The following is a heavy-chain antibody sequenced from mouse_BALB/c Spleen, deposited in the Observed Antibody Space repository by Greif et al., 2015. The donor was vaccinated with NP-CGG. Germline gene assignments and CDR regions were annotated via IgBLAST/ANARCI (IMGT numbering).Heavy chain of an antibody. CDR1: GYTFTDYY. Sequence: VHLVESGAELARPGASVKLSCKASGYTFTDYYINWVKQRTGQGLEWIGEIYPGSGNTYYNEKFKGKATLTADKSSSTAYMQLSSLTSEDSAVYFCARDPRYFDVWGAGTTVTVSS. CDR2: IYPGSGNT. V-gene: IGHV1-77*01. CDR3: ARDPRYFDV. J-gene: IGHJ1*01.